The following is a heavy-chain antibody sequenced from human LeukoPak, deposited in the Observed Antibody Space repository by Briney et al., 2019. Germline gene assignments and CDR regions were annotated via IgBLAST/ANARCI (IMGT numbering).Heavy chain of an antibody. D-gene: IGHD6-19*01. Sequence: GGSLRLSCAASGFTFSAYAMSWVRQAPGKGLECVSGIGGSGTDTYYADSVKGRFTISIDNSQTTLFLQMNSLTADDTAVYYCTASAAVSGRGRGYWGQGSLVTVSS. V-gene: IGHV3-23*01. CDR1: GFTFSAYA. J-gene: IGHJ4*02. CDR2: IGGSGTDT. CDR3: TASAAVSGRGRGY.